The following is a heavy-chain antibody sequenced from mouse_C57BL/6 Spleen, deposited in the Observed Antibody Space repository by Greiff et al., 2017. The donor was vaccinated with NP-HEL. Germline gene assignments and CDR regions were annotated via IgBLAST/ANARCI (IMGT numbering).Heavy chain of an antibody. J-gene: IGHJ2*01. V-gene: IGHV1-54*01. Sequence: QVQLQQSGAELVRPGTSVKVSCKASGYAFTNYLIEWVKQRPGQGLEWIGVINPGSGGTNYNEKFKGKATLTAGKSSSTAYMQLSSLTSEDSAVYFCARGTVVAPFDYWGQGTTLTVSS. CDR2: INPGSGGT. CDR1: GYAFTNYL. CDR3: ARGTVVAPFDY. D-gene: IGHD1-1*01.